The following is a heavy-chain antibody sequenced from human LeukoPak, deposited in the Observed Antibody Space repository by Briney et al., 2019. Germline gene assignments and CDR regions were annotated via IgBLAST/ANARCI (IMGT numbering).Heavy chain of an antibody. D-gene: IGHD4-17*01. J-gene: IGHJ4*02. CDR3: ASGHYADYD. CDR2: IKKDGSEE. V-gene: IGHV3-7*01. CDR1: EITFSDFW. Sequence: PGGSLRLSCSVSEITFSDFWVNWVRQAPGKGLEWVASIKKDGSEEYYVDSVRGRFTISRDNAQNSLYLQMNSLRDEDTAVYYCASGHYADYDWGQGTLVTVSS.